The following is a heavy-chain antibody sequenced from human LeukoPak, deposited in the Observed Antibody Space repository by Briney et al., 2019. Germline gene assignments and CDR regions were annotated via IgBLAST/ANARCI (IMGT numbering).Heavy chain of an antibody. CDR1: GYTFTRYY. Sequence: ASVKVSCKTSGYTFTRYYMHWVRQAPGQGLECMGVINPSGDSTRYPQKFQGRVTMTRDTSTSTVYMELSSLRSDDTAVYFCAREAFIEMTTIASAFDFWGQGTLVTVSS. J-gene: IGHJ4*02. CDR3: AREAFIEMTTIASAFDF. CDR2: INPSGDST. D-gene: IGHD5-24*01. V-gene: IGHV1-46*01.